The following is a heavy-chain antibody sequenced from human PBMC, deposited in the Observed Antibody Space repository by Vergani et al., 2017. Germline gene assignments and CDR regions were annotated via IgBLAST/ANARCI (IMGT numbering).Heavy chain of an antibody. CDR1: GGSISSGSYY. Sequence: QVQLQESGPGLVKPSQTLSLTCTVSGGSISSGSYYWSWIRQPAGKGLEWIGRIYTSGSTNYNPSLKSRVTISVDTSKNQFSLKLGSVAAADTAVYYCAGETGDTMVRGGGRTFDIWGQGTMVTVSS. CDR2: IYTSGST. V-gene: IGHV4-61*02. D-gene: IGHD3-10*01. CDR3: AGETGDTMVRGGGRTFDI. J-gene: IGHJ3*02.